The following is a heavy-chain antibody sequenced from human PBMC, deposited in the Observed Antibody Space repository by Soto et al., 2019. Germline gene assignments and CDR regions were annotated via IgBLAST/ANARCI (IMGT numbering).Heavy chain of an antibody. V-gene: IGHV4-4*02. CDR1: GGSFTSNNW. CDR3: TSRDPGTSVDY. J-gene: IGHJ4*02. D-gene: IGHD1-7*01. CDR2: IYRTGST. Sequence: SETLSLTCAVSGGSFTSNNWWTWVRQPPGQGLEWIGEIYRTGSTNYNPSLKSRVTISLDKSENQFSLKVTSLTAADTAVYYCTSRDPGTSVDYWGQGTLVTVS.